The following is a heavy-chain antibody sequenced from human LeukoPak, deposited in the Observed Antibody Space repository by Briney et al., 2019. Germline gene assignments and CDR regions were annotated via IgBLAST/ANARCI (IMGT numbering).Heavy chain of an antibody. CDR2: IRYDGSNK. CDR3: AKRGGLVISTFDY. D-gene: IGHD3-22*01. V-gene: IGHV3-30*02. Sequence: PGGSLRLSCAASAFTFSSYGMHWVRQAPGKGLEWVAFIRYDGSNKYYADSVKGRFTISRDNSKNTLYLQMNSLRAEDTAVYYCAKRGGLVISTFDYWGQGTLVTVSS. CDR1: AFTFSSYG. J-gene: IGHJ4*02.